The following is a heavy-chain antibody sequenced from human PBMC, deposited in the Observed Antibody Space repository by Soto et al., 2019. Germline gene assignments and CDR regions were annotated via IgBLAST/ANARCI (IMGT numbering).Heavy chain of an antibody. Sequence: GGSLRLSCAASGFTFSNAWMSWVRQAPGKGLEWVGRIKSKTDGGTTDYAAPVKGRFTISRDDSKNTLYLQMKSLKTEDTAVYYCTTPGSGYLRYGMDVWGQGTTVTVSS. V-gene: IGHV3-15*01. CDR3: TTPGSGYLRYGMDV. J-gene: IGHJ6*02. CDR2: IKSKTDGGTT. CDR1: GFTFSNAW. D-gene: IGHD3-3*01.